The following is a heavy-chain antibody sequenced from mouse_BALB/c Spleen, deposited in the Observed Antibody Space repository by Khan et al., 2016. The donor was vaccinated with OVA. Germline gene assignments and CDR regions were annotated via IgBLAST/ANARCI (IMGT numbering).Heavy chain of an antibody. CDR2: ISYSGST. D-gene: IGHD1-1*01. Sequence: VQLKESGPGLLKPSQSLSLTCTVTGYSITSDYAWNWIRQFPGNKLECMAYISYSGSTTYSPSLRSRISITRDTSKNQFFLQLNSVTTEDTAEDYSASGRLLLRYPDYFDYWGQGTTLTVSS. CDR1: GYSITSDYA. J-gene: IGHJ2*01. V-gene: IGHV3-2*02. CDR3: ASGRLLLRYPDYFDY.